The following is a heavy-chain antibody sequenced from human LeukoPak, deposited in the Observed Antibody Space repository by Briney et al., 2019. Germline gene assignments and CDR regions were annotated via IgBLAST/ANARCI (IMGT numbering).Heavy chain of an antibody. CDR2: IYYSGHT. CDR1: GGSISSHY. J-gene: IGHJ5*02. D-gene: IGHD4-17*01. CDR3: ARGGTTVTPGLLWFDP. V-gene: IGHV4-59*11. Sequence: PSETVSLTCSVSGGSISSHYWSWIRQPPGKGLEWIGYIYYSGHTKYNPSLKSRVTISVDTSKNQYSLKLSSVTAADTAVYYCARGGTTVTPGLLWFDPWGQGTLVTVSS.